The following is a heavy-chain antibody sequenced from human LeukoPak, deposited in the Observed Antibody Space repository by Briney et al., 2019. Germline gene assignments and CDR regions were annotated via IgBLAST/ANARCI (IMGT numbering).Heavy chain of an antibody. J-gene: IGHJ4*02. CDR3: TRGEPEQQTIDY. V-gene: IGHV3-48*03. D-gene: IGHD6-13*01. CDR1: GFTFSSYE. CDR2: ISSSGSTI. Sequence: GGSLRLSCAASGFTFSSYEMNWVRQAPGKGLEWVSYISSSGSTIYYADSVKGRFTISRDNAKNSLYLQMNSLRAEDTAVYYCTRGEPEQQTIDYWGQGTLVTVSS.